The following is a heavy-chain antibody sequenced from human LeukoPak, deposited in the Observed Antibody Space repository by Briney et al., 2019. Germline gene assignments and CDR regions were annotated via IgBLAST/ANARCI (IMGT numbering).Heavy chain of an antibody. CDR2: INPSGGTT. CDR1: GYTFTSYY. D-gene: IGHD3-22*01. V-gene: IGHV1-46*01. Sequence: ASVKVSCKASGYTFTSYYIHWVRQAPGQGLEWMGIINPSGGTTSYAQKFQGRVTMTRDTSTSTVYMEVSSLRSEDTAVYYCARTFYDSSGYHYFDYWSQGTLVTVSS. CDR3: ARTFYDSSGYHYFDY. J-gene: IGHJ4*02.